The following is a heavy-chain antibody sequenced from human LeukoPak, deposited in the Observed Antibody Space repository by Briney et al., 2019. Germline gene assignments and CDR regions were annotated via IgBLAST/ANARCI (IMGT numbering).Heavy chain of an antibody. Sequence: ASVKVSCKTSGYTFTNYDINWMRQATGQGLEWMGWISAYNGNTNYAQKLQGRVTMTTDTSTSTAYMELRSLRSDDTAVYYCARGGHRNYGLFDYWGQGTLVTVSS. J-gene: IGHJ4*02. CDR1: GYTFTNYD. D-gene: IGHD4-17*01. V-gene: IGHV1-18*01. CDR3: ARGGHRNYGLFDY. CDR2: ISAYNGNT.